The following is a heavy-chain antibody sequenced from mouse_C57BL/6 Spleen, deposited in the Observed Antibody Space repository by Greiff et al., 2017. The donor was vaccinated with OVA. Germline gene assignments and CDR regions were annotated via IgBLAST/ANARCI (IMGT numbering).Heavy chain of an antibody. CDR2: ISSGGDYI. V-gene: IGHV5-9-1*02. D-gene: IGHD2-4*01. CDR1: GFTFSSYA. Sequence: EVQLVESGEGLVKPGGSLKLSCAASGFTFSSYAMSWVRQTPEKRLEWVAYISSGGDYIYYADTVKGRFTISRDNARNTLYLQMSSLKSEDTAMYYCTRVGDYVSYYYAMDYWGQGTSVTVSS. J-gene: IGHJ4*01. CDR3: TRVGDYVSYYYAMDY.